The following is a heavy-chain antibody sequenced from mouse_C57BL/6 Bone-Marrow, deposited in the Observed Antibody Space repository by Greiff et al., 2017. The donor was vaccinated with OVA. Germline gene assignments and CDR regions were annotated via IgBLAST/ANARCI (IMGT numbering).Heavy chain of an antibody. D-gene: IGHD1-1*01. CDR1: GYTFTSYW. CDR2: IHPSDSDT. CDR3: ATPITTESFDY. V-gene: IGHV1-74*01. Sequence: VKLQQPGAELVKPGASVKVSCKASGYTFTSYWMHWVKQRPGQGLEWIGRIHPSDSDTNYNQKFKGKATLTVDKSSSTAYMQLSSLTSEDSAVYYCATPITTESFDYWGQGTTLTVSS. J-gene: IGHJ2*01.